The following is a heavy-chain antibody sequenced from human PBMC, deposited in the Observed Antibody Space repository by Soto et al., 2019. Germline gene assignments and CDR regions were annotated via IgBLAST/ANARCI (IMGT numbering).Heavy chain of an antibody. CDR1: GFTFSSYG. J-gene: IGHJ4*02. D-gene: IGHD6-19*01. Sequence: SLRLSFAASGFTFSSYGMHCVRQAPGKGLEWVAVISYDGSNKYYADSVKGRFTISRDNSKNTLYLQMNGLRAEDTAVYYCAKDRHSSGPDYWGQGTLVTVSS. CDR3: AKDRHSSGPDY. CDR2: ISYDGSNK. V-gene: IGHV3-30*18.